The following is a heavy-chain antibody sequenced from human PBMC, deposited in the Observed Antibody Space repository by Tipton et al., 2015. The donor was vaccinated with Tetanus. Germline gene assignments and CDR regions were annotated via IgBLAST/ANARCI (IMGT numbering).Heavy chain of an antibody. Sequence: QLVQSGAEVKKPGSSVKVSCKASGGTFTNYALSWVRQAPGQGLEWMGWNGGYNGDTNYAQRFQGRVTMTTDTSTNTAYMELRSLRSDDTAFYYCARLVRQWLVPEDYWGQGTLVTVSS. CDR2: NGGYNGDT. D-gene: IGHD6-19*01. V-gene: IGHV1-18*01. CDR1: GGTFTNYA. J-gene: IGHJ4*02. CDR3: ARLVRQWLVPEDY.